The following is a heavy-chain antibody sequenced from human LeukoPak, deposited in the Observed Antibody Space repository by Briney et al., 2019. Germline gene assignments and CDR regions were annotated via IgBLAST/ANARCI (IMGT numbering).Heavy chain of an antibody. CDR3: ARAGNYDFWSGYYGYYYYMDV. CDR2: IYTSGST. CDR1: GGSISSYY. Sequence: SETLSLTCTVSGGSISSYYWSWIRQPAGKGLEWIGRIYTSGSTNYNPSLKSRVTMSVDTSKNQFSLKLSSATAADTAVYYCARAGNYDFWSGYYGYYYYMDVWGKGATVTVSS. V-gene: IGHV4-4*07. J-gene: IGHJ6*03. D-gene: IGHD3-3*01.